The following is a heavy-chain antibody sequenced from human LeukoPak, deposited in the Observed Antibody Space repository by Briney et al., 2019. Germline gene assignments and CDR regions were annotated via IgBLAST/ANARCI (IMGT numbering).Heavy chain of an antibody. D-gene: IGHD3-3*01. V-gene: IGHV1-2*02. CDR1: GYTFTSYG. Sequence: GASVKVSCKASGYTFTSYGISWVRQAPGQGLEWMGWINPNSGGTNYAQKFQGRVTMTRDTSISTAYMELSRLRSDDTAVYYCARDPSTIFYYFDYWGQGTLVTVSS. CDR2: INPNSGGT. J-gene: IGHJ4*02. CDR3: ARDPSTIFYYFDY.